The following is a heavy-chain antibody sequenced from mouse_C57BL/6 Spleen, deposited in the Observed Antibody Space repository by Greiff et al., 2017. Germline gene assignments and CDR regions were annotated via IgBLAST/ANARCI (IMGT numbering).Heavy chain of an antibody. V-gene: IGHV1-64*01. J-gene: IGHJ1*03. Sequence: QVHVKQPGAELVKPGASVKLSCKASGYTFTSYWMHWVKQRPGQGLEWIGMIHPNSGSTNYNEKFKSKATLTVDKSSSTAYMQLSSLTSEDSAVYYCAGNYDWYFDVWGTGTTVTVSS. CDR2: IHPNSGST. CDR1: GYTFTSYW. D-gene: IGHD2-1*01. CDR3: AGNYDWYFDV.